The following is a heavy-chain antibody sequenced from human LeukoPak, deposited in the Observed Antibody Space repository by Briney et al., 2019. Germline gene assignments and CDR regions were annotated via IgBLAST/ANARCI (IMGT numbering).Heavy chain of an antibody. Sequence: GGSLRLSCAASGFTFSSYAMHWVRQAPGKGLEWVAVISYDGSNKYYADSVKGRFTISRDNSKNTLYLQMNSLRAEDTAVYYCAILDSSGYYSGYWGQGTLVTVSS. V-gene: IGHV3-30-3*01. CDR1: GFTFSSYA. D-gene: IGHD3-22*01. J-gene: IGHJ4*02. CDR3: AILDSSGYYSGY. CDR2: ISYDGSNK.